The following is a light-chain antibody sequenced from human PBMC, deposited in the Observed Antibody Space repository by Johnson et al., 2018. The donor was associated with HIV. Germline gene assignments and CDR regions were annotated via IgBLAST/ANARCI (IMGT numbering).Light chain of an antibody. CDR2: ENN. Sequence: QSVLTQPPSVSAAPGQKVTISCSGSSSNIGNNYVSWYQQLPGTAPKLRIYENNKRPAGMHERGQGEKEGKEESDGKTVRQTGDEADDYCGTWDSSLSAYVCVTGTKVTFL. J-gene: IGLJ1*01. CDR3: GTWDSSLSAYV. V-gene: IGLV1-51*02. CDR1: SSNIGNNY.